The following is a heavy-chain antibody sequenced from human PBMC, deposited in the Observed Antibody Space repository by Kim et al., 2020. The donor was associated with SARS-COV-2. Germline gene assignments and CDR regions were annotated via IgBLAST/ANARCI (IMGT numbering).Heavy chain of an antibody. D-gene: IGHD2-2*01. CDR1: GGSFSGYY. Sequence: SETLSLTCAVYGGSFSGYYWSWIRQPPGKGLEWIGEINHSGSTNYNPSLKSRVTISVDTSKNQFSLKLSSVTAADTAVYYCARGGRYCSSTSCFRTGLRISFDPWGQGTLVTVSS. J-gene: IGHJ5*02. V-gene: IGHV4-34*01. CDR2: INHSGST. CDR3: ARGGRYCSSTSCFRTGLRISFDP.